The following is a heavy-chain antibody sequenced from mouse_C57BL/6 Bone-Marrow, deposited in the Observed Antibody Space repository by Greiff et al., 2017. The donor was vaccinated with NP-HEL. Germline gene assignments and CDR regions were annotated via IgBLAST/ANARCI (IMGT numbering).Heavy chain of an antibody. CDR3: ARGGVGAMDY. J-gene: IGHJ4*01. Sequence: QVQLQQSGPELVKPGASVKISCKASGYAFSSSWMNWVKQRPGKGLEWIGRIYPGDGDTNYNGKFKGKATLTADKSSSTAYMQLSSLTSEDSAVYVCARGGVGAMDYWGQGTSVTVSS. V-gene: IGHV1-82*01. CDR1: GYAFSSSW. D-gene: IGHD3-1*01. CDR2: IYPGDGDT.